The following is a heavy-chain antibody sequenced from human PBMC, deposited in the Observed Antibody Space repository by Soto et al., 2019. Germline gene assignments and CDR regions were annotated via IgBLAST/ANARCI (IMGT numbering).Heavy chain of an antibody. J-gene: IGHJ1*01. Sequence: PGGSLRLSCAASGFTFSSYGMHWVRQAPGKGLEWVAVISYDGSNKYYADSVKGRFTISRDNSKNTPYLQMNSLRAEDTAVYYCAKGPHSSGWYGSAEYFQHWGQGALVTVSS. CDR2: ISYDGSNK. CDR1: GFTFSSYG. D-gene: IGHD6-19*01. CDR3: AKGPHSSGWYGSAEYFQH. V-gene: IGHV3-30*18.